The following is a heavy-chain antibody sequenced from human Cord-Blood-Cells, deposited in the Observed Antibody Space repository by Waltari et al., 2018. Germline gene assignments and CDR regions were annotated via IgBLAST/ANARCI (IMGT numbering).Heavy chain of an antibody. J-gene: IGHJ4*02. V-gene: IGHV5-51*01. CDR2: IYPGDSDT. D-gene: IGHD6-6*01. CDR3: ARQGRSGSSLSPPDY. CDR1: GYSSSGDG. Sequence: EAQPVQSRAEVKKLGESPKMARKGSGYSSSGDGHGCARQITGKGLEWLGIIYPGDSDTRYSPSFQGQVTISADKSSSTAYLQWSSLKASDTAMYYCARQGRSGSSLSPPDYWGQGTLVTVSS.